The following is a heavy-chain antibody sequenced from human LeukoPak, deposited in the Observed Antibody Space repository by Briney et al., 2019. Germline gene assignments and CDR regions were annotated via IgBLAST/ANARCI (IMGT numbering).Heavy chain of an antibody. D-gene: IGHD3-10*01. CDR1: GYTFTNYY. Sequence: GASVKVSCKASGYTFTNYYIHWVRQAPGQGLEWMGIINPGGRSTSYAQKFQGRVTMTRDTSTSTVYMELSSLRSEDTAVYYCARAQAQAYGSGSYYIPVISGSDYWGQGTLVTVSS. J-gene: IGHJ4*02. V-gene: IGHV1-46*01. CDR2: INPGGRST. CDR3: ARAQAQAYGSGSYYIPVISGSDY.